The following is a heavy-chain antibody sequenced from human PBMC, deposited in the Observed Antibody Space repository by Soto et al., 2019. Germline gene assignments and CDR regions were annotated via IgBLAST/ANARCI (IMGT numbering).Heavy chain of an antibody. CDR1: GITFSSYS. Sequence: PGGSLRLSCAASGITFSSYSMNWVRQAPGKGLEWVSYISSSRSTIYYADSVKGRFTISRDNAKNSLYLQMNSLGVEDTAVYYCARGPYRNTYNWFDSWGQGTLVTVSS. D-gene: IGHD5-12*01. CDR2: ISSSRSTI. CDR3: ARGPYRNTYNWFDS. V-gene: IGHV3-48*04. J-gene: IGHJ5*02.